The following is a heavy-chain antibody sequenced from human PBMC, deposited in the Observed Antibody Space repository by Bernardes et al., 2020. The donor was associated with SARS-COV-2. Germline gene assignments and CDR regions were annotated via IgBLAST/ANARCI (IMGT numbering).Heavy chain of an antibody. D-gene: IGHD5-12*01. J-gene: IGHJ4*02. CDR3: ARVPISVYDSWIDY. CDR1: GFTFRSFG. Sequence: VGSLRLSCAASGFTFRSFGMHWLRQAPGTGLEWVAVIWYDESNTYYADSVKGRFTISRDNSKNSLYLHMNSLRAEDTAVYYCARVPISVYDSWIDYWGQGTLVTVSS. V-gene: IGHV3-33*01. CDR2: IWYDESNT.